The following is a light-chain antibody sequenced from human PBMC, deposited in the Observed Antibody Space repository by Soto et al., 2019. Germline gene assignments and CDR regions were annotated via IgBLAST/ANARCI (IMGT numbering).Light chain of an antibody. CDR1: SSNIGSND. Sequence: QPVLTQPPSASGTPGQRVTISCSGSSSNIGSNDVYWYQQLPGTAPKSLIYKNNQRPSGVPDRFSGSKSGTSSSLAISGLRSEDEADYYCAAWDDILSGYLCLFGTGTKVTVL. CDR3: AAWDDILSGYLCL. J-gene: IGLJ1*01. V-gene: IGLV1-47*01. CDR2: KNN.